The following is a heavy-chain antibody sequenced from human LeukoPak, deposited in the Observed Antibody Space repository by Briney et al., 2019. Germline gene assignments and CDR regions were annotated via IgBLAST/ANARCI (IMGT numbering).Heavy chain of an antibody. CDR1: GFPFSTYA. CDR3: AKKRGSYYPFDY. V-gene: IGHV3-23*01. D-gene: IGHD1-26*01. J-gene: IGHJ4*02. CDR2: IGGSGGST. Sequence: PGGSLRLSCAASGFPFSTYAMSWVRQAPGKGLEWVSAIGGSGGSTYYAESVKGRFTISRDNSKNTLYLQMNSLRAEDTAVYYCAKKRGSYYPFDYWGQGTLVTVSS.